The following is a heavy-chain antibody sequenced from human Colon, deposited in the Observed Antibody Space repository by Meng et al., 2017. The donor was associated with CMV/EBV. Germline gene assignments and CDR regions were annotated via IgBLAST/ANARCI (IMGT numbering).Heavy chain of an antibody. CDR1: GFTLSSHW. J-gene: IGHJ4*02. CDR2: INRDGSDK. D-gene: IGHD5-18*01. V-gene: IGHV3-7*03. Sequence: GESLKISCAVSGFTLSSHWMSWVRQAPGKGLEWVANINRDGSDKHYVDSVRGRFTISRDNAKNSLYLQMNSLRAEDTAVYYCARRLYSSDYWGQGTLVTVSS. CDR3: ARRLYSSDY.